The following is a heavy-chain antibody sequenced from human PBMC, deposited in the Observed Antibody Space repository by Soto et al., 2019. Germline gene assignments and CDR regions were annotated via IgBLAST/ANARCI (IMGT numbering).Heavy chain of an antibody. CDR1: GGSISSYY. CDR3: ARARRGFSYFDY. J-gene: IGHJ4*02. D-gene: IGHD3-10*01. V-gene: IGHV4-59*01. CDR2: IYYSGST. Sequence: PSETLSLTCTVSGGSISSYYWSWIRQPPGKGLEWIGYIYYSGSTNYNPSLKSRVTISVDTSKNQFSLKLSSVTAADTAVYYCARARRGFSYFDYWGQGTLVTVSS.